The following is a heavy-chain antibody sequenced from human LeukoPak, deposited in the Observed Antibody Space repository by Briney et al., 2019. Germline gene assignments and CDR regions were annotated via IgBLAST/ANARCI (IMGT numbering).Heavy chain of an antibody. V-gene: IGHV3-30*02. CDR1: GFTFKTYG. J-gene: IGHJ4*02. D-gene: IGHD3-22*01. CDR3: AKFVYYDSSGYSDY. CDR2: IRYDAKTQ. Sequence: GGSLRLSCAASGFTFKTYGIHWVRQAPGKGLEWVAFIRYDAKTQYYADSVKGRFTISRDNSKSTLYLQMNSLRAEDTAVYYCAKFVYYDSSGYSDYWGQGTLVTVSS.